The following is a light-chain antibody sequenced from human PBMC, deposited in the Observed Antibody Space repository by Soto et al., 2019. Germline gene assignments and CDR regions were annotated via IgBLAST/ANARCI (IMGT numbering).Light chain of an antibody. V-gene: IGKV3-20*01. J-gene: IGKJ4*01. CDR3: QQYGSSLLT. CDR2: GAS. CDR1: QSVSSSY. Sequence: EIVLTQSPGTLSLSPGERATLSCRASQSVSSSYLAWYQQKTGQAPRLLIYGASSRATGIPDRFSGSGSGTDFTFTISRLEPEDFAVYYCQQYGSSLLTFGGGTKVDIK.